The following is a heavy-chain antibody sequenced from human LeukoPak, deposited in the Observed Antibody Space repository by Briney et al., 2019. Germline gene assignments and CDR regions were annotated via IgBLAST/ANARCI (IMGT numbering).Heavy chain of an antibody. D-gene: IGHD6-19*01. CDR2: FYNGGNT. V-gene: IGHV3-66*02. CDR3: AREDVGSSGWYGFDY. CDR1: GFTVNNNY. J-gene: IGHJ4*02. Sequence: GGSLRLSCAASGFTVNNNYMSWVRQAPGKGLEWVSIFYNGGNTYYADSVKGRFTISSDKSKNTLYLQMNSLRVEDTAVYHCAREDVGSSGWYGFDYWGQGTLVTVSS.